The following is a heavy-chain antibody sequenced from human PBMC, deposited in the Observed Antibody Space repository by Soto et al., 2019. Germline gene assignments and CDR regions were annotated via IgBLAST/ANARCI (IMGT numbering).Heavy chain of an antibody. J-gene: IGHJ4*02. CDR1: GASITSGNYY. Sequence: SETLSLTCTVSGASITSGNYYWGWIRQPPGKGLQWIGSSSYTGNTYFNPSLRSRVTISVDTSNNQFSLRLTSVTASDTAVYYCARPDSSSCAAPFGSWGQGTLVTVSS. CDR3: ARPDSSSCAAPFGS. D-gene: IGHD6-13*01. CDR2: SSYTGNT. V-gene: IGHV4-39*01.